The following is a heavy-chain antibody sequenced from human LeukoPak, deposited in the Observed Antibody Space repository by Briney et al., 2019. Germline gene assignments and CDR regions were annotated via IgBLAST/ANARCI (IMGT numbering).Heavy chain of an antibody. CDR3: ARLQGGWQKLDY. Sequence: SETLSLTCTVSGGSISSSSYYWGWIRQPPGKGLEWIGSIYYSGSTYYNPSLKSRVTISVDTSKNPFSLKLSSVTAADTAVYYCARLQGGWQKLDYWGQGTLVTVSS. J-gene: IGHJ4*02. V-gene: IGHV4-39*01. CDR1: GGSISSSSYY. D-gene: IGHD6-19*01. CDR2: IYYSGST.